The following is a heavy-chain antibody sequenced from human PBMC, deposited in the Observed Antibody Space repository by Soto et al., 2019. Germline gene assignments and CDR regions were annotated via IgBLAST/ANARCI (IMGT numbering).Heavy chain of an antibody. CDR2: INSDGSST. CDR3: ARGAAAGTSNIYYYYYYMDV. CDR1: GFTFSSYW. Sequence: GGSLRLSCAASGFTFSSYWMHWVRQAPGKGLVWVSRINSDGSSTSYADSVKGRFTISRDNAKNTLYLQMNSLRAEDTAVYYCARGAAAGTSNIYYYYYYMDVWGKGTTVTVSS. V-gene: IGHV3-74*01. J-gene: IGHJ6*03. D-gene: IGHD6-13*01.